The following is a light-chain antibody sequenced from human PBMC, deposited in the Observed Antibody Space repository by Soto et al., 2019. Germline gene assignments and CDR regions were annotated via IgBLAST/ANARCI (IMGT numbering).Light chain of an antibody. CDR3: AAWDDSLSGVV. CDR1: SSNIGSNS. V-gene: IGLV1-47*01. CDR2: RNN. Sequence: QSVLTQPPSASGTPGQRVTISCSGSSSNIGSNSIYWYQQLPGTAPKLLIYRNNERPSGVPDRFSGSKSGTSASLAISGLRSEDEADYHCAAWDDSLSGVVFGGGTKLTVL. J-gene: IGLJ2*01.